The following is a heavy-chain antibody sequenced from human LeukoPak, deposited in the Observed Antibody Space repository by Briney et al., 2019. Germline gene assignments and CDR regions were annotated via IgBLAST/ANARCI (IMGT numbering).Heavy chain of an antibody. V-gene: IGHV3-30-3*01. D-gene: IGHD3-10*01. CDR2: ISYDGSNK. Sequence: GGSLRLSCAASGFSISSYAMHWVRRAPGKGLEWMTVISYDGSNKYYADSVRGRFTLSRDTSKNTLYVQMSSLRAEDTAVYYCPRGDYYGSGSYPYYFDYWGQGTLVTVSS. J-gene: IGHJ4*02. CDR1: GFSISSYA. CDR3: PRGDYYGSGSYPYYFDY.